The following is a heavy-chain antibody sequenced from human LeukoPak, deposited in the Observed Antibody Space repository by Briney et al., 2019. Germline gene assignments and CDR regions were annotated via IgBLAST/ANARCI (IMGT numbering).Heavy chain of an antibody. CDR1: GFTFSSYS. CDR2: ISSSSSYI. V-gene: IGHV3-21*01. CDR3: AKDDRLRYNWFDP. Sequence: PGGSLRLSCAASGFTFSSYSMNWVRQAPGKGLEWVSSISSSSSYIYYADSVKGRFTISRDNAKNSLYLQMNSLRAEDTAVYYCAKDDRLRYNWFDPWGQGTLVTVSS. J-gene: IGHJ5*02. D-gene: IGHD4-17*01.